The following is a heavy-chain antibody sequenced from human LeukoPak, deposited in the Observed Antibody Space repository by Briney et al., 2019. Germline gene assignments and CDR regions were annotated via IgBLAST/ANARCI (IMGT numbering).Heavy chain of an antibody. Sequence: SQTLSLTCTVSGGSISSGGYYWSWIRQHPGKGLEWIGYIYYSGSAYYNPSLKRRVTISVDTSKNQFSLKLSSVTAADTAVYYCARGRRGYSYGSSEPFDYWGQGTLVTVSS. D-gene: IGHD5-18*01. CDR1: GGSISSGGYY. CDR3: ARGRRGYSYGSSEPFDY. V-gene: IGHV4-31*03. J-gene: IGHJ4*02. CDR2: IYYSGSA.